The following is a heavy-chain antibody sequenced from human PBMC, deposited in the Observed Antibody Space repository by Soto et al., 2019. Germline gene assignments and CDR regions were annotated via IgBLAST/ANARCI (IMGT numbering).Heavy chain of an antibody. CDR1: GFSIGTHA. Sequence: PGGSLKLSCVASGFSIGTHALTWVGQAPGKGLEWVSSFSGRSGDTYYAASVKGRFTISGDSSKNTVILQMNNLRADDTALYYCARDSSAWPNYFDSWGQGIQVTVSS. D-gene: IGHD6-19*01. CDR3: ARDSSAWPNYFDS. CDR2: FSGRSGDT. J-gene: IGHJ4*02. V-gene: IGHV3-23*01.